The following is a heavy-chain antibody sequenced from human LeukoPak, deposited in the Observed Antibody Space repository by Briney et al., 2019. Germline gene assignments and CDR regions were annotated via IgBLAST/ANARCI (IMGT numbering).Heavy chain of an antibody. D-gene: IGHD6-19*01. J-gene: IGHJ4*02. CDR3: ARLPRGIAVARDY. CDR2: IYSGGST. CDR1: GFHVSSNY. Sequence: GSLRLSCAASGFHVSSNYMSWVRPAPGKGLEWVSVIYSGGSTYNADSVKGRFTISRDNSKNTLYLQMNSLRAEDTAVYYCARLPRGIAVARDYWGQGTLVTVSS. V-gene: IGHV3-66*04.